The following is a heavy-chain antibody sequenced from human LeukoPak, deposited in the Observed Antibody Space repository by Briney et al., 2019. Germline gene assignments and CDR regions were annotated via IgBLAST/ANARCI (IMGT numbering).Heavy chain of an antibody. CDR3: ARDRCSRTSCYSYNFDY. Sequence: PSQTLSLSCAISGDSVSGNSAAWNWMRQSPSRGLEWLGRTYYRSKWYNDYAVSVKSRITINPDTSKNQFSLQLNSVTPEDTAVYYCARDRCSRTSCYSYNFDYWGQGTLVTVSS. J-gene: IGHJ4*02. CDR1: GDSVSGNSAA. CDR2: TYYRSKWYN. D-gene: IGHD2-2*02. V-gene: IGHV6-1*01.